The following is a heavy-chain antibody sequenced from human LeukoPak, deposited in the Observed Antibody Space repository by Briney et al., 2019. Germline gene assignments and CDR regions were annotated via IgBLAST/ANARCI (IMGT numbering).Heavy chain of an antibody. J-gene: IGHJ4*02. D-gene: IGHD2-2*01. CDR3: ARGHVLVPAATDY. Sequence: ASVKVSCKASGYTFTSFGINWVRQATGQGLEWMGWMNPDNGNTGFAQNFQGRVTMTRNISISTAYMALSSLRSGDTAVYYCARGHVLVPAATDYWGQGTLVTVSS. V-gene: IGHV1-8*01. CDR1: GYTFTSFG. CDR2: MNPDNGNT.